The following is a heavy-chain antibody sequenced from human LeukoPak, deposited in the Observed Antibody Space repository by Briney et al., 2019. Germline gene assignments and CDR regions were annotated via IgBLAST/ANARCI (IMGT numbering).Heavy chain of an antibody. CDR3: ARESYDYGSGSVSPF. J-gene: IGHJ1*01. CDR1: GFTFSSYA. Sequence: PGGSLRLSCAASGFTFSSYAMSWVRQTPGKGLEWVSAISGSGGSTYYADSVKGRFTISRDTSKNTLYLQINSLRAEDTGVYYCARESYDYGSGSVSPFWGQGTLVTVSS. D-gene: IGHD3-10*01. CDR2: ISGSGGST. V-gene: IGHV3-23*01.